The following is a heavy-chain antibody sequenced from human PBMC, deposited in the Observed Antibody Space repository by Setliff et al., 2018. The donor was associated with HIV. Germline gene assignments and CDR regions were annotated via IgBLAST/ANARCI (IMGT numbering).Heavy chain of an antibody. CDR1: GGTFSIFS. CDR2: IIPVFGPP. V-gene: IGHV1-69*13. Sequence: SVKVSCKTSGGTFSIFSITWVRQAPGQGLEWMGGIIPVFGPPNYAEKFQRRLTITADESTNTAYMELNGLTSEDTAVYYCARDPTGGAARFDSWGQGTLVTVSS. CDR3: ARDPTGGAARFDS. J-gene: IGHJ4*02. D-gene: IGHD6-6*01.